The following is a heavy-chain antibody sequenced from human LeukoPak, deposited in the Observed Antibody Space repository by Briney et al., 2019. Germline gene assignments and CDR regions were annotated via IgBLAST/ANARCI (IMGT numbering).Heavy chain of an antibody. J-gene: IGHJ6*02. D-gene: IGHD2-21*01. V-gene: IGHV1-46*01. CDR2: INPSAGST. CDR3: ARAGGGDGMDV. CDR1: GYSFTSYY. Sequence: ASVKVSCKASGYSFTSYYMHWVRQAPGQGLEWMGIINPSAGSTSYAQNFQGRVTMTRDASTSTVYMELSSLRSEDTAVYYCARAGGGDGMDVWGQGTTVTVS.